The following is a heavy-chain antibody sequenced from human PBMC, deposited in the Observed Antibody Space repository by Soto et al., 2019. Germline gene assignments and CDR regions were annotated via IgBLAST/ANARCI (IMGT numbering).Heavy chain of an antibody. Sequence: ASVKVSCKASGYPLTAKYLHWVRQAPGQGLEWMGWINPSSGGTKEAQKFRGRVTMTRDTSISAAYMELSRLTSDDTAVYYCAKGGSSWTEWFDPWGQGTLGNVS. CDR2: INPSSGGT. D-gene: IGHD6-13*01. CDR1: GYPLTAKY. CDR3: AKGGSSWTEWFDP. J-gene: IGHJ5*02. V-gene: IGHV1-2*02.